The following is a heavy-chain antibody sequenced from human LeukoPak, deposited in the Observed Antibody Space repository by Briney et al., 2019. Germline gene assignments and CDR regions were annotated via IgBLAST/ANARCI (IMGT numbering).Heavy chain of an antibody. D-gene: IGHD5-18*01. CDR2: ISYDGSNK. V-gene: IGHV3-30*14. CDR3: ARGPYTAMVTNYYGMDV. CDR1: GFTFSSYA. Sequence: GGSLRLSCAASGFTFSSYAMHWVRQAPGKGPEWVAVISYDGSNKYYADSVKGRFTISRDNSKNTLYLQMNSLRAEDTAVYYCARGPYTAMVTNYYGMDVWGQGTTVTVSS. J-gene: IGHJ6*02.